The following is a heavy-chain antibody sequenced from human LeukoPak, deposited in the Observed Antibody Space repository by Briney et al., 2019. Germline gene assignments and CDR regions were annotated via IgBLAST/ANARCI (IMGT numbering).Heavy chain of an antibody. J-gene: IGHJ4*02. V-gene: IGHV3-48*03. CDR1: GFTFSSYE. CDR2: ISSSGSTI. D-gene: IGHD5-18*01. Sequence: PGGSLRLSCAASGFTFSSYEMNWVRQAPGKGLEWVSYISSSGSTIYYADSVKGRFTISRDNAKDSLYLQMNSLRAEDTAVYYCARDGDSYGSFDYWGQGTLVTVSS. CDR3: ARDGDSYGSFDY.